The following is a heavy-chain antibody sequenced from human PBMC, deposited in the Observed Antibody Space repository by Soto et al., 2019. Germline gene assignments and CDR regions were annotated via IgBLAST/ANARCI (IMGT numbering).Heavy chain of an antibody. CDR3: AYRAXWQPFDWSLGWFDP. Sequence: SGPTLVNPTQTLTLTCTFSGFSLSTSGVGVGWIRQPPGKALEWLALIYWDDDKRYSPSLKSRLTIAKDTSKNLVVLAMTNMDPVDTGTYYCAYRAXWQPFDWSLGWFDPWGQGTLVTVSS. V-gene: IGHV2-5*02. J-gene: IGHJ5*02. D-gene: IGHD3-9*01. CDR2: IYWDDDK. CDR1: GFSLSTSGVG.